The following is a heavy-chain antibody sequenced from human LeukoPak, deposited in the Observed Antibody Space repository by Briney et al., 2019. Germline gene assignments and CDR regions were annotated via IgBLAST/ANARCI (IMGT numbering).Heavy chain of an antibody. Sequence: TSETLSLTCTVSGYSISSGYYWGWIRQPPGKGLEWIGSIYHSGSTYYNPSLKSRVTISVDTSKNQFSLKLSSVTAADTAVYYCARTPQPPYLIDFWSGYYPRVGAFDIWGQGTMVTVSS. CDR2: IYHSGST. J-gene: IGHJ3*02. CDR3: ARTPQPPYLIDFWSGYYPRVGAFDI. CDR1: GYSISSGYY. V-gene: IGHV4-38-2*02. D-gene: IGHD3-3*01.